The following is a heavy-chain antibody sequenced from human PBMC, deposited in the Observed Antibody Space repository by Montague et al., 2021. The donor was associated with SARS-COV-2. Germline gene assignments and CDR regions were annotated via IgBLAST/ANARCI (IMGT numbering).Heavy chain of an antibody. CDR1: NASITTSNW. CDR3: ASRIRITVFRGVPLTTHSLES. J-gene: IGHJ4*02. Sequence: SETLSLTCTVSNASITTSNWWTWVRQAPGKGLEWVGEIHHSGTLNYNPSLKSRVTISVDTSKNHFSLNLNSVTAADTALYFCASRIRITVFRGVPLTTHSLESWGQGIMVAVSS. V-gene: IGHV4/OR15-8*01. D-gene: IGHD3-10*01. CDR2: IHHSGTL.